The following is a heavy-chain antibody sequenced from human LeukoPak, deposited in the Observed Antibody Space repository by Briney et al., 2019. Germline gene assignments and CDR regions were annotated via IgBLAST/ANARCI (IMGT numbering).Heavy chain of an antibody. D-gene: IGHD3-9*01. CDR2: EYYAGST. Sequence: PSETLSLTCTVSGASINDHYWSWIRQPPGKGLEWIGYEYYAGSTSTNPSLESRVTISVDTSKNQFSLNLYSVTAADTAVYYCARHRFAWYDFDVWGQGTRVTVS. CDR1: GASINDHY. CDR3: ARHRFAWYDFDV. V-gene: IGHV4-59*08. J-gene: IGHJ3*01.